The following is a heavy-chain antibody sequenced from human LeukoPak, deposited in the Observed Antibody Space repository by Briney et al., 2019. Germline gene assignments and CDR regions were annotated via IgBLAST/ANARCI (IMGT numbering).Heavy chain of an antibody. CDR1: GGSISSGSYY. CDR3: ARDRSDYYGMDV. V-gene: IGHV4-61*02. J-gene: IGHJ6*02. Sequence: PSQTLSLTCTVSGGSISSGSYYWSWIRQPAGKGLEWIGRIYTSGSTNYNPSLKSRDTISVDTSKNQFSLKLSSVTAADTAVYYCARDRSDYYGMDVWGQGTTVTVSS. CDR2: IYTSGST.